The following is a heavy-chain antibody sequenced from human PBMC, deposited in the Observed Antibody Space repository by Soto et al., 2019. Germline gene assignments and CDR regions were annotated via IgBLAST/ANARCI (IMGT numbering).Heavy chain of an antibody. V-gene: IGHV4-34*01. D-gene: IGHD2-15*01. CDR2: INHSGST. CDR3: ARGRYCSGGSCYSPFWFDP. J-gene: IGHJ5*02. Sequence: PSETLSLTCAVYGGSFSGYYWSWIRQPPGKGLEWIGEINHSGSTNYNPSLKSRVTISVDTSKNQFSLKLSSVTAADTAVYYCARGRYCSGGSCYSPFWFDPWGQGTLVTVSS. CDR1: GGSFSGYY.